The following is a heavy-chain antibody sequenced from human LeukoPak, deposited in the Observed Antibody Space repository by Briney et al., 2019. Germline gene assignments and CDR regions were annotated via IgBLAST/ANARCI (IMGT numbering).Heavy chain of an antibody. CDR1: GYTFTSYG. CDR2: ISAYNGNT. Sequence: ASVKVSCKASGYTFTSYGISWVRQAPGQGLEWMGWISAYNGNTNYAQKLQGRVTMTRDTSTSTVYMELSSLRSEDTAVYYCARHSLIGTTPFDYWGQGTLVTVPS. J-gene: IGHJ4*02. CDR3: ARHSLIGTTPFDY. V-gene: IGHV1-18*01. D-gene: IGHD1-20*01.